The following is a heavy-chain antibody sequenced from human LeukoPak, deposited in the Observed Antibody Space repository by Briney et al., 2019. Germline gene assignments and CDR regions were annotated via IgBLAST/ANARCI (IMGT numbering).Heavy chain of an antibody. V-gene: IGHV3-23*01. CDR3: ARSLVVGATYPYH. Sequence: GGSLRLSCAASGFMFSSYGMSWVRQAPGKGLEWVSVISGNGGSTYYADSVKGRFTISRDNAKNSLYLQLNSLRAEDTAVYYCARSLVVGATYPYHWGQGTLVTVSS. CDR2: ISGNGGST. J-gene: IGHJ5*02. D-gene: IGHD1-26*01. CDR1: GFMFSSYG.